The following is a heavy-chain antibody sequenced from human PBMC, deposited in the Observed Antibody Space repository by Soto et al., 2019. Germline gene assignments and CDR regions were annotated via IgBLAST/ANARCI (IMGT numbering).Heavy chain of an antibody. J-gene: IGHJ4*02. CDR1: VYTLPRYA. CDR3: ARRGALTSYYSGYYFDY. CDR2: INPGNGNT. Sequence: ASVKLSFRASVYTLPRYAMNWLRHAPGQSPEWMGSINPGNGNTKDSQRFQGRVTITRDTSASTAYMALSSLTSEDTAVYYCARRGALTSYYSGYYFDYWGQGTLVTVS. V-gene: IGHV1-3*01. D-gene: IGHD3-9*01.